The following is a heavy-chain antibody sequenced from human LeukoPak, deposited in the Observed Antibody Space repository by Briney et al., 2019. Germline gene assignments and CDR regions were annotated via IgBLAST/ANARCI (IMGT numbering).Heavy chain of an antibody. CDR3: ARYCSGDSCYVPEREDAFDI. Sequence: ASVKVSCKASGYTFTSYGISWVRQAPGQGLEWMGWISAYNGNTNYAQKLQGRITMTTDTSTSTAYMELRSLRSDDTAVYYCARYCSGDSCYVPEREDAFDIWGQGTMVTVSS. D-gene: IGHD2-15*01. CDR2: ISAYNGNT. V-gene: IGHV1-18*01. J-gene: IGHJ3*02. CDR1: GYTFTSYG.